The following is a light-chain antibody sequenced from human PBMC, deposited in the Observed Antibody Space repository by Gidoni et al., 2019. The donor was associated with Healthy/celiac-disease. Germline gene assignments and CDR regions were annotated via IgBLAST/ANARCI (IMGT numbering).Light chain of an antibody. CDR1: SSNIGSNT. J-gene: IGLJ3*02. CDR3: AAWDDSLNGPL. CDR2: SNT. Sequence: SVLTQPPSASGTPGQRVTISCSGSSSNIGSNTVNWYQQLPVTAPKLLIYSNTQRPSGVPDRFSGSKSGTSASLAISGLQSEDEADYYCAAWDDSLNGPLFGGGTKLTVL. V-gene: IGLV1-44*01.